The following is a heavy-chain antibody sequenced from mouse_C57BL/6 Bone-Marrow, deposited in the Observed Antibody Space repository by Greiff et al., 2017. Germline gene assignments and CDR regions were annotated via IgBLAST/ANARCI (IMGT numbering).Heavy chain of an antibody. V-gene: IGHV2-3*01. CDR3: AECRWFHYAMDY. CDR2: IWGDGST. Sequence: VKLVESGPGLVAPSQSLSITCTVSGFSLTSYGVSWVRQPPGKGLEWLGVIWGDGSTHYHSALISRLSISKDNSRSQVFLKLNSLQTDDTATYYCAECRWFHYAMDYWGQGTSVTVSS. J-gene: IGHJ4*01. D-gene: IGHD2-3*01. CDR1: GFSLTSYG.